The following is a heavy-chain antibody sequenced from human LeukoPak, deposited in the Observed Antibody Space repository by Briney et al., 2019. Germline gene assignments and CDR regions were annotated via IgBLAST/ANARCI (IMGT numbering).Heavy chain of an antibody. Sequence: GASVKVSCKASGYTFTGYYMHWVRQAPGQGLEWMGWINPNSGGTNYAQKFQGRVTMTRDTSISTAYMELSRLRSDDTAVYYCARDRGSIFGAQYFQHWGQGTLVTVSS. CDR2: INPNSGGT. D-gene: IGHD3-3*01. V-gene: IGHV1-2*02. CDR1: GYTFTGYY. CDR3: ARDRGSIFGAQYFQH. J-gene: IGHJ1*01.